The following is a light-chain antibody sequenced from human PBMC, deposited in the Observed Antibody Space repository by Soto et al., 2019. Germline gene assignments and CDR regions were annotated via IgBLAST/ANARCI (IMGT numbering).Light chain of an antibody. V-gene: IGLV2-23*02. CDR2: EVS. CDR3: CSYAGSSTFLYV. J-gene: IGLJ1*01. Sequence: QSALTQPASVSGSPGQSITISCTGTSSDVGSYNLVSWYQQHPGKAPKLMIYEVSKRPSGVSNRFSGSKSGNTASLTISGLQAEVEADYYCCSYAGSSTFLYVFGTGTKLTVL. CDR1: SSDVGSYNL.